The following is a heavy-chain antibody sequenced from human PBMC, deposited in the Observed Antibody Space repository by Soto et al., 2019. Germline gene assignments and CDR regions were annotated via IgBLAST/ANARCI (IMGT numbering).Heavy chain of an antibody. CDR1: GGSISSGGYY. J-gene: IGHJ4*02. CDR2: IYYSGST. V-gene: IGHV4-31*03. D-gene: IGHD5-18*01. Sequence: SETLSLTCTVSGGSISSGGYYWSWIRQHPGKGLEWIGYIYYSGSTYYNPSLKSRVTISVDTSKNQFSLKLSSVTAADTAVYYCARGGIPYSKYYFDYWGQGTLVTVSS. CDR3: ARGGIPYSKYYFDY.